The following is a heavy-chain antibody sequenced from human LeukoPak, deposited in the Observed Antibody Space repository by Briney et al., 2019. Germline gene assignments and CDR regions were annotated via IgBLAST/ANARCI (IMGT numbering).Heavy chain of an antibody. Sequence: SETLSLTCTVSGGSISSYYWSWIRQPPGKGLEWIGYIYYSGSTNYNPSLKSRVTISVDTSKNQFSLKLSSVTAADTAVYYCARAGYGSGSYLMHYFDYWGQGTLVTVSS. D-gene: IGHD3-10*01. CDR1: GGSISSYY. V-gene: IGHV4-59*01. J-gene: IGHJ4*02. CDR2: IYYSGST. CDR3: ARAGYGSGSYLMHYFDY.